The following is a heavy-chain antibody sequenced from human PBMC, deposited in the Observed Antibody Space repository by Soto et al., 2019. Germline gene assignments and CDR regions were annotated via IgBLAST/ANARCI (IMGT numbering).Heavy chain of an antibody. CDR3: VRVPGP. J-gene: IGHJ5*02. Sequence: ASETLSLTCVVSGGSIGSGGYSWSWIRQPPGKGLEWIGYIYHSGSTYYNPSLKSRVTISVDRSKNQFSLKLSSVTAADTAVYYCVRVPGPWGQGTLVTVSS. CDR1: GGSIGSGGYS. V-gene: IGHV4-30-2*01. CDR2: IYHSGST.